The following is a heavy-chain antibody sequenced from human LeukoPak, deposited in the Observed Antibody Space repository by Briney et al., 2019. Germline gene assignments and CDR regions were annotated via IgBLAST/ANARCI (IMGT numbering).Heavy chain of an antibody. V-gene: IGHV1-46*01. Sequence: GASVKVSCKASGYTFTSYYMHWVRQAPGQGLEWMGIINPSGGSTSYAQKFQGRVTMTRDTSTSTVYMELSSLRSEDTAVYYCARDREYQLLSRLNWFDPWGQGTLVTVSS. J-gene: IGHJ5*02. CDR2: INPSGGST. CDR1: GYTFTSYY. D-gene: IGHD2-2*01. CDR3: ARDREYQLLSRLNWFDP.